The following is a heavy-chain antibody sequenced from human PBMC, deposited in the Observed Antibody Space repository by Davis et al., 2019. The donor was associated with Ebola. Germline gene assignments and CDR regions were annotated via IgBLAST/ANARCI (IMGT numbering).Heavy chain of an antibody. Sequence: PGGSLRLSCKGSGYSFTSYWIIWVRQLPGKGLEWMGRLDPRESSTNYSPSLQGHVTISADKSISTAYLQWSSLKASDTAMYYCARGKDYYYGMDVWGQGTTVTVSS. J-gene: IGHJ6*02. CDR3: ARGKDYYYGMDV. CDR1: GYSFTSYW. CDR2: LDPRESST. V-gene: IGHV5-10-1*01.